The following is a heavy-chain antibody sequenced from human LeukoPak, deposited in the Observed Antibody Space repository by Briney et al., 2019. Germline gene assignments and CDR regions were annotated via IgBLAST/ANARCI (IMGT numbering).Heavy chain of an antibody. CDR1: GFTFSNAW. CDR3: TTERIAAAVLFDY. J-gene: IGHJ4*02. D-gene: IGHD6-13*01. V-gene: IGHV3-15*01. CDR2: IKSKTDGGTT. Sequence: GGSLRLSCAASGFTFSNAWMSWVRQAPGKGLEWVGLIKSKTDGGTTDYAAPVKGRFTISRDDSKNTLYLQMDSLKTEDTAVYYCTTERIAAAVLFDYWGQGTLVTVSS.